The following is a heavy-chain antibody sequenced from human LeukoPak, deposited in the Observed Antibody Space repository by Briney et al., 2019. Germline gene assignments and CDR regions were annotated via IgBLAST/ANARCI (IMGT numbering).Heavy chain of an antibody. J-gene: IGHJ4*02. CDR1: GYSFTSYW. D-gene: IGHD2-2*01. V-gene: IGHV5-51*01. CDR3: ARPSGYCSSTSCYFGY. Sequence: GESLQISCKGSGYSFTSYWIGWVRQMPGKGLEWMGIIYPGDSDTRYSPPFQGQVTISADKSISTAYLQWSSLRASDTAMYYCARPSGYCSSTSCYFGYWGQGTLVTVSS. CDR2: IYPGDSDT.